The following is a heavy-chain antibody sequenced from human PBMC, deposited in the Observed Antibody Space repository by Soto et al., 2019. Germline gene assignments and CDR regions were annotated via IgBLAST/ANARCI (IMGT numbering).Heavy chain of an antibody. Sequence: EVQLVESGGGLVQPGGSLRLSCAASGFTFSSYWMHWVRQAPGKGLVWVSRINSDGSSTSYADSVKGRFTISRDNAKNTLYLQMSSLRAEDTAVYYCASSVVVVAAYYYYYGMDVWGQGTTVTVSS. D-gene: IGHD2-15*01. J-gene: IGHJ6*02. CDR1: GFTFSSYW. CDR2: INSDGSST. V-gene: IGHV3-74*01. CDR3: ASSVVVVAAYYYYYGMDV.